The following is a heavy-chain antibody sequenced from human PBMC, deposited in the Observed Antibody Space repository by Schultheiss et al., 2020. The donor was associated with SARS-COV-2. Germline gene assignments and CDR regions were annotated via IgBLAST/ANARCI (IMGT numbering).Heavy chain of an antibody. CDR2: ISSSSSYI. V-gene: IGHV3-21*01. D-gene: IGHD5-18*01. CDR1: GFTFSSYS. CDR3: ARNGFRGYSYGGFDY. J-gene: IGHJ4*02. Sequence: GGSLRLSCAASGFTFSSYSMNWVRQAPGKGLEWVSSISSSSSYIYYADSVKGRFTISRDNAKNSLYLQMNSLRAEDTAVYYCARNGFRGYSYGGFDYWGQGTLVTVSS.